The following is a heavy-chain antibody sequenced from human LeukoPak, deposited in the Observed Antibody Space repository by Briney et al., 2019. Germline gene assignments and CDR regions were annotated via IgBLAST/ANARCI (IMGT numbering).Heavy chain of an antibody. J-gene: IGHJ4*02. CDR2: IYYSGII. Sequence: SETLSLTCTVSGGSMSSYYWNWIRQHPAKGLQWIGYIYYSGIINYNPSLKSRVTISVYTAKTEFSLKLSSGTGDDTAVLYGTRRGSYSSGYYFFDYWGQGTLVTVSS. D-gene: IGHD3-22*01. CDR1: GGSMSSYY. V-gene: IGHV4-59*08. CDR3: TRRGSYSSGYYFFDY.